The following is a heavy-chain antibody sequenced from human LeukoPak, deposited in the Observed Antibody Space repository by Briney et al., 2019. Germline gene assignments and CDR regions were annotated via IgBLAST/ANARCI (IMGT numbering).Heavy chain of an antibody. D-gene: IGHD4-17*01. V-gene: IGHV4-39*01. Sequence: PSETLSLTCTVSGGSLSSSSYYWGWIRQPPGKGLEWIGSIFYSGSSYYKPSLKSRVTISVDTSKNQFSLKLSSVTAADTAVYYCARLSYAFDPWGQGTLVTVSS. CDR1: GGSLSSSSYY. CDR2: IFYSGSS. CDR3: ARLSYAFDP. J-gene: IGHJ5*02.